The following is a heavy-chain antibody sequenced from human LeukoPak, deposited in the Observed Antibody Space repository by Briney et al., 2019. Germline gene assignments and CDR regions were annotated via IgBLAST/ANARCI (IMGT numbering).Heavy chain of an antibody. J-gene: IGHJ5*02. CDR1: GYTFTSYA. V-gene: IGHV7-4-1*02. CDR2: INTNTGNP. Sequence: ASVKVSCKASGYTFTSYAMNWVRQAPGQGLEWMGWINTNTGNPTYAQGFTGRFVFSLDTSVSTAYLQISSLKAEDTAVYYCARDSREGYCSGGSCYPGWFDPWGQGTLVTVSS. CDR3: ARDSREGYCSGGSCYPGWFDP. D-gene: IGHD2-15*01.